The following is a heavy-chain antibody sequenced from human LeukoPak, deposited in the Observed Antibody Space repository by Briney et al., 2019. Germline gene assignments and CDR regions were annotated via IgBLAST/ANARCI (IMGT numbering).Heavy chain of an antibody. CDR1: GGTFSSYT. CDR3: ASIAVAGKPLFGS. V-gene: IGHV1-69*02. J-gene: IGHJ4*02. Sequence: SVKVSCKASGGTFSSYTISWVRQAPGQGLECMGRIIPILGIANYAQKFQGRVTITADKSTSTAYMELSSLRSEDTAVYYCASIAVAGKPLFGSWGQGTLVTVSS. D-gene: IGHD6-19*01. CDR2: IIPILGIA.